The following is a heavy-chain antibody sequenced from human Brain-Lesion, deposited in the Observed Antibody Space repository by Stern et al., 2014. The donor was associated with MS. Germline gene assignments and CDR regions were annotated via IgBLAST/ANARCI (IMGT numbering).Heavy chain of an antibody. Sequence: VQLVESGPGLVKPSETLSLTCTVAGGSVSSTSYAWAWIRQPPGKGLEWIGTIYYSGNTYYRPSLQSRLTISLDTSTNPFSLQRGLVTAADTAVYYCAGEEDIRYCSGGSCTGNWFDPWGQGTLVTVSS. J-gene: IGHJ5*02. CDR2: IYYSGNT. CDR1: GGSVSSTSYA. CDR3: AGEEDIRYCSGGSCTGNWFDP. D-gene: IGHD2-15*01. V-gene: IGHV4-39*01.